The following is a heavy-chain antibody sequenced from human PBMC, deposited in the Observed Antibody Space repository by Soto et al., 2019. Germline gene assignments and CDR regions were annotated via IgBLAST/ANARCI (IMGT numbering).Heavy chain of an antibody. D-gene: IGHD3-22*01. CDR1: GYTLTELS. J-gene: IGHJ4*02. V-gene: IGHV1-24*01. CDR3: ATGYYDSSGYLPLGY. Sequence: ASVKVSCKVSGYTLTELSMHWVRQAPGKGLEWKGGFDPEDGETIYAQKFQGRVTMTEDTSTDTAYMELSSLRSEDTAVYYCATGYYDSSGYLPLGYWGQGTLVTVSS. CDR2: FDPEDGET.